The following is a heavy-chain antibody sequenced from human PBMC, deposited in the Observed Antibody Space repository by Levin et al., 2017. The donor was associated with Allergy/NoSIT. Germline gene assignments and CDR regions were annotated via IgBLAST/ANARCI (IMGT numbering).Heavy chain of an antibody. D-gene: IGHD6-19*01. Sequence: SETLSLTCTVSGGSVSSGSYYWSWIRQPPGKGLEWIGYIYYSGSTNYNPSLKSRVTISVDTSKNQFSLKLSSVTAADTAVYYCARDLSSGSGWVDYWGQGTLVTVSS. CDR3: ARDLSSGSGWVDY. V-gene: IGHV4-61*01. CDR2: IYYSGST. CDR1: GGSVSSGSYY. J-gene: IGHJ4*02.